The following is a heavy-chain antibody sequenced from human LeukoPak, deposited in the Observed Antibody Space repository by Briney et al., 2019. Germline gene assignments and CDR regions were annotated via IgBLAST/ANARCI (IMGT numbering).Heavy chain of an antibody. D-gene: IGHD3-10*02. CDR3: ARSSGGVRGVIITRWFDP. CDR1: GYTFTSYG. J-gene: IGHJ5*02. Sequence: ASVKVSCKASGYTFTSYGISWVRQAPGQGLEWMGWISAYNGNTNYAQKLQGRDTMTTDTSTSTAYMELRSLRSDDTAVYYCARSSGGVRGVIITRWFDPWGQGTLVTVSS. V-gene: IGHV1-18*04. CDR2: ISAYNGNT.